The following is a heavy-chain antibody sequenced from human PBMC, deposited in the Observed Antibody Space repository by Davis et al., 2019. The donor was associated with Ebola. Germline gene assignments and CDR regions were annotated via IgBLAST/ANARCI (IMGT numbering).Heavy chain of an antibody. J-gene: IGHJ6*02. Sequence: GESLKISCAASGFTVSSNYMSWVRQAPGKGLEWVSVIYSGGSTYYADSVKGRFTISRDNSKNTLYLQMNSLRAEDTAVYYCARVRTQQTANHYYYYGMDVWGQGTTVTVSS. D-gene: IGHD5-18*01. CDR1: GFTVSSNY. CDR2: IYSGGST. V-gene: IGHV3-66*01. CDR3: ARVRTQQTANHYYYYGMDV.